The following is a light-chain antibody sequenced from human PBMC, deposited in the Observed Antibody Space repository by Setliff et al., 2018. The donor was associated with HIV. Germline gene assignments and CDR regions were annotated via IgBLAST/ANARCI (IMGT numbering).Light chain of an antibody. Sequence: QSALTQPASVSGSPGQVITVSCTGTRSDVGAYNSVSWFQQHPGKAPKLIIFDVSSRPSGVSNRFSGSKFGNTASLTISGLQIEDEADYYCDSYTNRGIYGFGTGTKV. J-gene: IGLJ1*01. CDR1: RSDVGAYNS. CDR2: DVS. V-gene: IGLV2-14*03. CDR3: DSYTNRGIYG.